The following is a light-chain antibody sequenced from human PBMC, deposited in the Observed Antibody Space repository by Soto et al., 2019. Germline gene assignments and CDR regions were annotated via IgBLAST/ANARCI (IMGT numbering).Light chain of an antibody. CDR3: SSYAGSNNLV. V-gene: IGLV2-8*01. CDR2: EVS. Sequence: QSALTQPPSASGSPGQSVTISCTGTSSDVGGYNYVSWYQQHPGKAPKLMIYEVSKRPSGVPDRFSGSKSGNTASLTVSGLQAEAAAYYYCSSYAGSNNLVFGGGTKLTVL. CDR1: SSDVGGYNY. J-gene: IGLJ3*02.